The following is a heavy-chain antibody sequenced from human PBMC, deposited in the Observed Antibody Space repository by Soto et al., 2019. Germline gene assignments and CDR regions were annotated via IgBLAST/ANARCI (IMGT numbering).Heavy chain of an antibody. CDR2: ISGSGGGGTT. CDR3: AKLGVIGEFLSY. D-gene: IGHD3-16*01. Sequence: EVQLLESGGGLAQPGGSLRLSCAASGFTFSDSAMSWVRQAPGKGLEWVSGISGSGGGGTTYYADPVKGRFTISRDNSKNTLYLQMNSLRAEDTAVYYCAKLGVIGEFLSYWGQGTLVTVSS. CDR1: GFTFSDSA. J-gene: IGHJ4*02. V-gene: IGHV3-23*01.